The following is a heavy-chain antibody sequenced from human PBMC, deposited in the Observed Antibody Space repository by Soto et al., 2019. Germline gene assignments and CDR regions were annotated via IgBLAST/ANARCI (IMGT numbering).Heavy chain of an antibody. Sequence: PGGSLKISCNGSGYSFTSYWISWVHQMPGKGLEWMGRIDPRDSYTNYSPSFQGHVTISADKSISTAYLQWGSLKASDTAMYYCARLFCSSSTCDSWFDPWGQGTLVTVSS. V-gene: IGHV5-10-1*01. CDR3: ARLFCSSSTCDSWFDP. J-gene: IGHJ5*02. D-gene: IGHD2-2*01. CDR2: IDPRDSYT. CDR1: GYSFTSYW.